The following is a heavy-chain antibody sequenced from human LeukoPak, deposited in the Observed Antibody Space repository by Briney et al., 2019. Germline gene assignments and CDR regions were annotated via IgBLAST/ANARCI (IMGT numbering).Heavy chain of an antibody. CDR1: GGSISSGGYY. J-gene: IGHJ5*02. V-gene: IGHV4-31*03. CDR3: ARMGWNYGDRWFDP. Sequence: PSETLSLTCTVSGGSISSGGYYWSWIRQHPGRGLEWIGYIYYSGSTYYNPSLKSRVTISVDTSKNQFSLKLSSVTAADTAVYYCARMGWNYGDRWFDPWGQGTLVTVSS. CDR2: IYYSGST. D-gene: IGHD1-7*01.